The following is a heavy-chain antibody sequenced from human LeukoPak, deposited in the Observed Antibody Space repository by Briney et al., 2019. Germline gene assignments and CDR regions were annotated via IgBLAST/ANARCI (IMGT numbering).Heavy chain of an antibody. CDR2: IYYTGST. Sequence: PSETLSLTCTVSGGSISSYYWSWIRQPPGKGLEYIGYIYYTGSTDYSPSLKSRVAISLDTSKNQISLKLSSVTAADTAVYYCVRTPFPGAFGYWGQGALVTVSS. CDR3: VRTPFPGAFGY. D-gene: IGHD3-3*02. V-gene: IGHV4-59*01. CDR1: GGSISSYY. J-gene: IGHJ4*02.